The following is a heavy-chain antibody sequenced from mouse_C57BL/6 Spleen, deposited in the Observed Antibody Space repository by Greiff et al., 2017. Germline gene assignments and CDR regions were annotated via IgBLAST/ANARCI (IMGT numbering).Heavy chain of an antibody. CDR2: IWWDDDK. D-gene: IGHD1-1*01. V-gene: IGHV8-8*01. J-gene: IGHJ4*01. CDR1: GFSLSTFGMG. CDR3: ARVLYYGSSGYAMDY. Sequence: QVTLKESGPGILQPSQTLSLTCSFSGFSLSTFGMGVGWIRQPSGKGLEWLAHIWWDDDKYYNPALKSRLTISKDTSKNQVFLKIANVDTADTATYYCARVLYYGSSGYAMDYWGQGTSVTVSS.